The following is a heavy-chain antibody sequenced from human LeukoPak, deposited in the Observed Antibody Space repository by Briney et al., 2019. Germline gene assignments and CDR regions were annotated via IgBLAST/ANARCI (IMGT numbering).Heavy chain of an antibody. CDR3: SRLDGARPDLWVGDSYHYHFYMDV. Sequence: GESLKISCRASGYSFPSFWIGWVRQIPGKGLEWMGIIYPGDYETRYNPSLEGQVTISADKSTRTAYLQWGRLKAADSGIYFCSRLDGARPDLWVGDSYHYHFYMDVWGNGTTVTVSS. J-gene: IGHJ6*03. V-gene: IGHV5-51*01. CDR1: GYSFPSFW. CDR2: IYPGDYET. D-gene: IGHD3-3*01.